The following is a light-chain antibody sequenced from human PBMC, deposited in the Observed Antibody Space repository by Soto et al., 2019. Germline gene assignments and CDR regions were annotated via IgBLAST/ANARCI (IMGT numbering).Light chain of an antibody. CDR1: QSISKW. V-gene: IGKV1-5*01. CDR3: QQYSSYSAWT. J-gene: IGKJ1*01. Sequence: DIQMTQSPSTLSASIGDRVSITCRASQSISKWLAWHQQKPGKAPKLLIYDASTLQSGVPPRFSGSGSGTEFTLTIRSLQPDDIATYYCQQYSSYSAWTFXEGTKV. CDR2: DAS.